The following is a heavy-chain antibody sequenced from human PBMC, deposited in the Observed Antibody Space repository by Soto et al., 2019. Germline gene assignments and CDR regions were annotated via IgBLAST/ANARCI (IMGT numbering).Heavy chain of an antibody. J-gene: IGHJ3*02. D-gene: IGHD6-13*01. Sequence: QVQLQESGPGLVKPSQTLSLTCTVSGGSISSGGYYWSWIRQHPGKGLEWIGYIYYSGSTYYNPSLKSRVTKAGDTSKNPFSLKLSSVTAADTAVYYCASTHSRSSWSRGWAFDIWGQGTMVTVSS. CDR2: IYYSGST. CDR1: GGSISSGGYY. CDR3: ASTHSRSSWSRGWAFDI. V-gene: IGHV4-31*03.